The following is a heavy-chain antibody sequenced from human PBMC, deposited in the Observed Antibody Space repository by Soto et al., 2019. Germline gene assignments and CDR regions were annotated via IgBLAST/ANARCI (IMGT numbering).Heavy chain of an antibody. CDR2: IYYSGST. CDR3: ARETSLRGVMPVLDY. V-gene: IGHV4-31*03. CDR1: GGSISSGGYY. Sequence: PSETLSLTCTVSGGSISSGGYYWSWIRQHPGKGLEWIGYIYYSGSTYYNPSLKSRVTISVDTSKNQFSLKLSSVTAADPAVYYCARETSLRGVMPVLDYWGQGTLVTVSS. J-gene: IGHJ4*02. D-gene: IGHD3-10*01.